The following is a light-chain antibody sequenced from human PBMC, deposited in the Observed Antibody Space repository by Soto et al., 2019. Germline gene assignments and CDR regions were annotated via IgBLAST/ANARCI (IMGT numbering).Light chain of an antibody. CDR1: QGIINR. CDR3: QQRHGYPIT. V-gene: IGKV1-9*01. CDR2: TAS. Sequence: DIQLTQSPSFLSASVGDRVTITCRASQGIINRLAWYQQKPGKAPKLLIHTASTLHSGVPSRFSGSGSETEFTLTISSLQPEDFANYYCQQRHGYPITFGQGTRLEI. J-gene: IGKJ5*01.